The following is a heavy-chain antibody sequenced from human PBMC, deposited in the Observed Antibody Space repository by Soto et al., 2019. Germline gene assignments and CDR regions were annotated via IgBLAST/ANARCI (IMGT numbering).Heavy chain of an antibody. Sequence: QVQMVESGGGVVQPGRSLRLSCAASGLTFSRYGMHWVRQVPGKGLEWVAVISDDGSNKNYADSVKGRFTISRDNSKNTLFLQMNSLRIEDAALYFCARSKDMGGNSDIFDFWGQGTLVTVSS. CDR2: ISDDGSNK. V-gene: IGHV3-30*03. CDR3: ARSKDMGGNSDIFDF. J-gene: IGHJ4*02. CDR1: GLTFSRYG. D-gene: IGHD2-15*01.